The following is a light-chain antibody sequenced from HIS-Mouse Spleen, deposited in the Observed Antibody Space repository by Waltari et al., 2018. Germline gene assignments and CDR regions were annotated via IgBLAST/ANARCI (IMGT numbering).Light chain of an antibody. CDR2: DVS. CDR1: SSDVGGYNY. V-gene: IGLV2-14*03. CDR3: RSYTSSSTLRV. Sequence: QSALTQPASVSGSPGQSITISCTGTSSDVGGYNYVSWYQQHPGKAPKLLIYDVSNRPPGVSKPFSGSTSGNTASLTISGLQAEDEADYYCRSYTSSSTLRVFGGGTKLTVL. J-gene: IGLJ3*02.